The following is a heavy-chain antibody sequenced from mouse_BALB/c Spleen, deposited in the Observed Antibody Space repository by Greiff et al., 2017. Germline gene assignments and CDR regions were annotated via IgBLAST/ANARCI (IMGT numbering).Heavy chain of an antibody. Sequence: VKLQESGAELVRPGTSVKVSCKASGYAFTNYLIEWVKQRPGQGLEWIGVINPGSGGTNYNEKFKGKATLTADKSSSTAYMQLSSLTSDDSAVYFCARRHPYWYFDVWGAGTTVTVSS. CDR3: ARRHPYWYFDV. J-gene: IGHJ1*01. CDR1: GYAFTNYL. CDR2: INPGSGGT. D-gene: IGHD6-1*01. V-gene: IGHV1-54*01.